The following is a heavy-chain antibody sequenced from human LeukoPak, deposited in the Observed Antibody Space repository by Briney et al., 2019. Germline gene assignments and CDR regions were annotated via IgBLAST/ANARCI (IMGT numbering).Heavy chain of an antibody. CDR3: ARQRSSGSIINP. V-gene: IGHV4-30-4*01. D-gene: IGHD6-19*01. CDR2: IYYSGST. J-gene: IGHJ5*02. CDR1: GDSITSGDYY. Sequence: SQTLSLTCTVSGDSITSGDYYWSWIRQPPGKGLEWIGYIYYSGSTYYNPSLKSRVSISVDTSKNQFSLKLSSVTAADTAVYYCARQRSSGSIINPWGQGTLVTVSS.